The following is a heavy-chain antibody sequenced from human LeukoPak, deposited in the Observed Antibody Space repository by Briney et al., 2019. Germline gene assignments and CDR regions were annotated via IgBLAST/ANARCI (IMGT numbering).Heavy chain of an antibody. CDR2: ISGSGGST. CDR1: GFTFSSYG. Sequence: GGSLRLPCAASGFTFSSYGMSWVRQAPGKGLEWVSAISGSGGSTYYADSVKGRFTISRDNSKNTLYLQMNSLRAEDTAVYYCASTDYAAIDYWGQGTLVTVSS. J-gene: IGHJ4*02. CDR3: ASTDYAAIDY. D-gene: IGHD4-17*01. V-gene: IGHV3-23*01.